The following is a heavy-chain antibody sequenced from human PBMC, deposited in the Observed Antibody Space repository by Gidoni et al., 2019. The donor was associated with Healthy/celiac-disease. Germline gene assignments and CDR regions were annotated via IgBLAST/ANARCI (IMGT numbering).Heavy chain of an antibody. CDR1: GFTFSGSA. V-gene: IGHV3-73*02. D-gene: IGHD3-3*01. CDR3: TFWSGFSRGWFDP. Sequence: EVQLVEYGGGLVQPGGSLKLPCAASGFTFSGSAMHWVRQASGKGLGWVGRIGSKANSYATAYAASVKGRFTISRDDSKNTAYLQMNSLKTEDTAVYYCTFWSGFSRGWFDPWGQGTLVTVSS. CDR2: IGSKANSYAT. J-gene: IGHJ5*02.